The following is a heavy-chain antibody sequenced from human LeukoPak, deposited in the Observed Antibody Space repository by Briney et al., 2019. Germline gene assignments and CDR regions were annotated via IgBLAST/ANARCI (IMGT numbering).Heavy chain of an antibody. Sequence: GGSLRLSCAASGFSFITYSMSWVRQAPGKGLVWVSRIDSDGSRITYADSVKGRFTISRDNAKNTVYLQMNSLRAEDTAVYYCARGRSGSYGFFDYWSLGNLVTVSS. CDR2: IDSDGSRI. CDR1: GFSFITYS. CDR3: ARGRSGSYGFFDY. D-gene: IGHD3-10*01. J-gene: IGHJ4*02. V-gene: IGHV3-74*03.